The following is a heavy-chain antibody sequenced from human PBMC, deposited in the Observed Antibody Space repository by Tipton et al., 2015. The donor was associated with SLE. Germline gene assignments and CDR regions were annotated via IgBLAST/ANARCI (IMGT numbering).Heavy chain of an antibody. CDR1: GGSIRRSSYY. CDR3: ARVPRTFYYDYSGHFDY. D-gene: IGHD3-22*01. J-gene: IGHJ4*02. V-gene: IGHV4-39*07. CDR2: IFYSGTT. Sequence: TLSLTCTVSGGSIRRSSYYWGWIRQPPGKGLEWIASIFYSGTTFHNPSLKSRVTISVDTSKNQFSLKLNSVTAADTAVYYCARVPRTFYYDYSGHFDYWGPGTLVTVSS.